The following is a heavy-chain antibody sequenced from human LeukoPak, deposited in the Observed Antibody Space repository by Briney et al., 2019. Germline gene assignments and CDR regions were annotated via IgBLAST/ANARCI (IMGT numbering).Heavy chain of an antibody. J-gene: IGHJ5*02. V-gene: IGHV3-74*01. CDR3: ESVYDSSGYYKNWFDP. CDR1: GFTFSSYW. Sequence: GGSLRLSCAASGFTFSSYWMHWVRQAPGKGLVWVSRINSDGSSTNYADSVKGRFTISRDNAKNTLYLQMNSLRAEDTAVYYCESVYDSSGYYKNWFDPWGQGTLVTVSS. CDR2: INSDGSST. D-gene: IGHD3-22*01.